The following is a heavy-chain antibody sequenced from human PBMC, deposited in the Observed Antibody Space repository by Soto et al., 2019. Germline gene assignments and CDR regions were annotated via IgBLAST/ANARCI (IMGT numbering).Heavy chain of an antibody. CDR1: GFVVSNVY. CDR3: ALTTSWFDWYFDL. D-gene: IGHD3-10*01. J-gene: IGHJ2*01. CDR2: VYSGGDT. Sequence: EVQLVETGGALVQPGGSLRLSCAVSGFVVSNVYMSWVRQAPGERLEWISVVYSGGDTYYADSVKGRFTISRDNSKNTVYLQMSRLRPDDTAVYYCALTTSWFDWYFDLWGRGTLVTVPS. V-gene: IGHV3-53*02.